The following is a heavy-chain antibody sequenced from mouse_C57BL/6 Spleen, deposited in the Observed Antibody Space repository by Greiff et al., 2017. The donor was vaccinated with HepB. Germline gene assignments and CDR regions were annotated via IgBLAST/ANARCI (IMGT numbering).Heavy chain of an antibody. V-gene: IGHV1-42*01. CDR3: ARIEFAY. CDR2: INPSTGGT. J-gene: IGHJ3*01. CDR1: GYSFTGYY. Sequence: VQLVESGPELVKPGASVKISCKASGYSFTGYYMNWVKQSPEKSLEWIGEINPSTGGTTYNQKFKAKATLTVDKSSSTAYMQLKSLTSEDSAVYYCARIEFAYWGQGTLVTVSA.